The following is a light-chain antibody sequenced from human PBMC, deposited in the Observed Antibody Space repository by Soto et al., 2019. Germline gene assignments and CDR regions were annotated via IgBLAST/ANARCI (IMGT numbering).Light chain of an antibody. Sequence: QSVLTQPPSVSGAPGQRVTISCTGGSSDIGAGYDVHWYQQLPGKAPTLLIYGNTKRPSGVPDRFSGSRSGTSASLAITGLQAEDEADYYCQSYDSSLRHYVFGTGTKVTVL. CDR2: GNT. J-gene: IGLJ1*01. V-gene: IGLV1-40*01. CDR1: SSDIGAGYD. CDR3: QSYDSSLRHYV.